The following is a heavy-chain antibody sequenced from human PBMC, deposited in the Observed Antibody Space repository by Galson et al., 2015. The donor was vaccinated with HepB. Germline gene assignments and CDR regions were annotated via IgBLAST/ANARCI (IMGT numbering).Heavy chain of an antibody. CDR1: GYTFTSYG. J-gene: IGHJ3*02. D-gene: IGHD1/OR15-1a*01. V-gene: IGHV1-18*01. CDR3: ARGIGSTNWYRDAFDI. Sequence: SVKVSCKASGYTFTSYGISWVRQAPGQGLEWMGWISAYTGNTNYAQKLQGRVTMTTDTSTSTAYMELRSLRSDDTAVYYCARGIGSTNWYRDAFDIWGQGTMVTVSS. CDR2: ISAYTGNT.